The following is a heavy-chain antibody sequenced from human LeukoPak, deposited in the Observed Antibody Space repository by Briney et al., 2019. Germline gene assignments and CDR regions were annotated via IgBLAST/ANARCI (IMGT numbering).Heavy chain of an antibody. V-gene: IGHV3-23*01. Sequence: PGGSLRLSCAASGFTFSSYAMSWVRQAPGKGLEWVSSISGSGGSTYYADSVKGRFTISRDNSKNMLYLQMNSLRAEGTAVYYCAGGRRHLVHGPLGYWGLGTLVTVSS. CDR3: AGGRRHLVHGPLGY. CDR1: GFTFSSYA. J-gene: IGHJ4*02. D-gene: IGHD6-13*01. CDR2: ISGSGGST.